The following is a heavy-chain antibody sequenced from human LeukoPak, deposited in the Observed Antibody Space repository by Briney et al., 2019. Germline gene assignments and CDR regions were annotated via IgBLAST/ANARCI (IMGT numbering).Heavy chain of an antibody. CDR3: ASGGGAFDI. D-gene: IGHD2-15*01. Sequence: SETLSLTCTVSGGSISSSSYHWGWIRQPPGKGLEWIGSIYYSGSTYYNPSLKSRVTISVDTSKNQFSLKLSSVTAADTAVYYCASGGGAFDIWGQGTMVTVSS. J-gene: IGHJ3*02. V-gene: IGHV4-39*01. CDR1: GGSISSSSYH. CDR2: IYYSGST.